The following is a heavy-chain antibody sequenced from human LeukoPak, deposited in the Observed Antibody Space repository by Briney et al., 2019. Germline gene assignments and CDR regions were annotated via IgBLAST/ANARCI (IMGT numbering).Heavy chain of an antibody. Sequence: GGSLRLSCAASGLTGSHNYVSWVRQAPGKGLEWVSAIHTSGDTCYADSVKGRFTISRDNSKNTLYLQMSSLRAEDTAVYYCAKELNRGLPDYWGQGTLVTVPS. CDR3: AKELNRGLPDY. V-gene: IGHV3-66*03. CDR1: GLTGSHNY. J-gene: IGHJ4*02. D-gene: IGHD2-21*01. CDR2: IHTSGDT.